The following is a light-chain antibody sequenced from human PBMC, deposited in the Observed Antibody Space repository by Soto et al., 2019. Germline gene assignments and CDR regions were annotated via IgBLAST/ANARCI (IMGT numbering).Light chain of an antibody. V-gene: IGKV3-11*01. CDR2: DAT. Sequence: EIVLTQSPGTLSLSPGERATLSCRASESVSSCLAWYQQKPGQVPRLLIYDATNRATGIPARFSGSGSRTNSTLTTTGIEPEDAAVYYCQQRSNWPLITFGQATLLEIK. CDR3: QQRSNWPLIT. J-gene: IGKJ5*01. CDR1: ESVSSC.